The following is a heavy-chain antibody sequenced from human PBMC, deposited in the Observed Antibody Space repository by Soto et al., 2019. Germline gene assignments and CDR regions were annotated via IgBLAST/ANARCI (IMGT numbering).Heavy chain of an antibody. CDR1: GYTFTGYD. D-gene: IGHD6-6*01. J-gene: IGHJ3*02. Sequence: QVQLVQSGAEVKKPGASVKVSCKASGYTFTGYDMHWVRQAPGQGLEWMGWINPNSGGTNYAQKFQGWVTMTRDTSIITAYMELSRLRSDDTAVYYCARPALDSSSYDAFDIWGQGTMVTVSS. CDR2: INPNSGGT. V-gene: IGHV1-2*04. CDR3: ARPALDSSSYDAFDI.